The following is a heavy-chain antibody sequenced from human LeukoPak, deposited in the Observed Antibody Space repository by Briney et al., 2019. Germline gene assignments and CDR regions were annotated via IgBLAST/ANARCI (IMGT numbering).Heavy chain of an antibody. D-gene: IGHD1-26*01. CDR1: GYTFTNYY. V-gene: IGHV1-46*01. J-gene: IGHJ4*02. CDR3: ARSQWELGVYLDY. Sequence: GASVKVSYKASGYTFTNYYMHWVRQAPGQGLEWMALITPSDASTTYAQKFQGRVTMTRDMSTSTVYMELSSLRSDDTAIYYCARSQWELGVYLDYWGQGTLVTVSS. CDR2: ITPSDAST.